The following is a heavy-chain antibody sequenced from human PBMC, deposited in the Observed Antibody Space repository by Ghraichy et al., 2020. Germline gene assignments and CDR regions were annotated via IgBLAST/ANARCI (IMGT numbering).Heavy chain of an antibody. J-gene: IGHJ4*02. Sequence: SQTLSLTCTVSGGSISSGGYYWSWIRQHPGKGLEWIGYIYYSGSTYYNPSLKSRVTISVDTSKNQFSLKLSSVTAADTAVYYCAREGRYCTNGVCPGAPQRIDYWGQGTLVTVSS. CDR1: GGSISSGGYY. V-gene: IGHV4-31*03. CDR2: IYYSGST. CDR3: AREGRYCTNGVCPGAPQRIDY. D-gene: IGHD2-8*01.